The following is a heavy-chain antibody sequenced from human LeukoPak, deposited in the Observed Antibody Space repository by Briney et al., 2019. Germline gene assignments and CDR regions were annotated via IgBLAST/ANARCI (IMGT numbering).Heavy chain of an antibody. J-gene: IGHJ3*02. D-gene: IGHD2-21*01. V-gene: IGHV3-33*01. Sequence: GGSLRLSCAASGYTFSYYVMHWVRQAPGKGLEWVAVIWYDGSNKYYADSVKGRFTISRDNSKNTLYLQMNSLRAEDTAVYYCAREDTVVIPGRGAFDIWGQGTMVTVSS. CDR3: AREDTVVIPGRGAFDI. CDR2: IWYDGSNK. CDR1: GYTFSYYV.